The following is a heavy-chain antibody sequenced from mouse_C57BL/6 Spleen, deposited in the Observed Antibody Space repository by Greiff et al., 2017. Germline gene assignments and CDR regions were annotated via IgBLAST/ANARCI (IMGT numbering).Heavy chain of an antibody. J-gene: IGHJ2*01. CDR3: ARHEDGDYYGSSHYFDY. Sequence: VKLVESGAELVKPGASVKLSCKASGYTFTEYTIHWVKQRSGQGLEWIGWFYPGSGSIKYNEKFKDKATLTADKSSSTVYMELSRLTSEDSAVYFCARHEDGDYYGSSHYFDYWGQGTTLTVSS. D-gene: IGHD1-1*01. CDR2: FYPGSGSI. CDR1: GYTFTEYT. V-gene: IGHV1-62-2*01.